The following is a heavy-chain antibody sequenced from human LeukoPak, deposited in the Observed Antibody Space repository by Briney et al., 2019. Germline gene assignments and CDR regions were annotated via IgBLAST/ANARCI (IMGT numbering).Heavy chain of an antibody. Sequence: APVKVSCKASGYTFTGYYMHWVRQAPGQGLEWMGWINPNSGGTNYAQKFQGRVTMTRDTSISTAYMELSRLRSDDTAVYYCARDFNPYYYDSSGYSQWGQGTLVTVSS. CDR2: INPNSGGT. D-gene: IGHD3-22*01. CDR1: GYTFTGYY. CDR3: ARDFNPYYYDSSGYSQ. V-gene: IGHV1-2*02. J-gene: IGHJ4*02.